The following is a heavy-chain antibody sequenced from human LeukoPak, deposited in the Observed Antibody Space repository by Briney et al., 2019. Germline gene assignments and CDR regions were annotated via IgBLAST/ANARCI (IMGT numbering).Heavy chain of an antibody. D-gene: IGHD1-26*01. CDR1: GFTFSSYA. J-gene: IGHJ4*02. V-gene: IGHV3-30-3*01. Sequence: GGSLRLSCAASGFTFSSYAMHWVRQAPGKGLEWVAVISYDGSNKYYADSVKGRFTISRDNSKNTLYLQMNSLRAEDTAVYYCAKGLQWELPDYWGQGTLVTVSS. CDR2: ISYDGSNK. CDR3: AKGLQWELPDY.